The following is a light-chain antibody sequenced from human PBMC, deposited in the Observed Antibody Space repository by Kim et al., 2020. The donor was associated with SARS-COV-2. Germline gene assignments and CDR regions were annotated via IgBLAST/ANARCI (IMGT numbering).Light chain of an antibody. J-gene: IGKJ2*01. CDR3: QQYNSYPYT. V-gene: IGKV1-5*03. CDR2: KSS. Sequence: SASVGDRVTITCRASQTISSYLAWYQQKPGKAPKVLIYKSSSLKKGVPSRFSGSGSGTVFTLTISSLQPDDFATYYCQQYNSYPYTFGQGTKLEI. CDR1: QTISSY.